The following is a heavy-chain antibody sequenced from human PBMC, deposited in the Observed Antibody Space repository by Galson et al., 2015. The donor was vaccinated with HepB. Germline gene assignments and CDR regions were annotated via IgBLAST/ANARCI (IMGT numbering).Heavy chain of an antibody. CDR3: ALGFLEWLVSAPQFDY. D-gene: IGHD3-3*01. Sequence: SVKVSCKASGYSFTKYAMNWVRQAPGQGPEWMGWINTDTGNPTYAQGFTGRFVFSLDTSVSTAYLQISSLKAEDTAMYYCALGFLEWLVSAPQFDYWGQGALVTVSS. V-gene: IGHV7-4-1*02. CDR1: GYSFTKYA. J-gene: IGHJ4*02. CDR2: INTDTGNP.